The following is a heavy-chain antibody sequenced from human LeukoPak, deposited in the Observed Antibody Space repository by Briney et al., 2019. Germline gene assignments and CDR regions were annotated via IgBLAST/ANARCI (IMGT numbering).Heavy chain of an antibody. CDR3: ARDLPLGYYDSSGYHYHRFDP. CDR1: GYTFTTYG. CDR2: ISTYDDNI. J-gene: IGHJ5*02. Sequence: ASVKVSCKASGYTFTTYGLSWVRQAPGQGLEWLGWISTYDDNIKYAQSFQGRLTLTIDTSTSTAYMELRSLTSDDTAVYYCARDLPLGYYDSSGYHYHRFDPWGQGTLVTVSS. V-gene: IGHV1-18*01. D-gene: IGHD3-22*01.